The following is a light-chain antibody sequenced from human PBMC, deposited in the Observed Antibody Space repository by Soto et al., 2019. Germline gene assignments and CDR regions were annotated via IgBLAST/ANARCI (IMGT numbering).Light chain of an antibody. CDR3: SSYTSSSTSFV. Sequence: QSVLTQPASVSGSPGQSITISCTGTSSDVGGYNHVSWYLHHPGQAPKLMIYEVDTRPSGVSDRFSGSKSGNTASLTISGLQAEDEADYYCSSYTSSSTSFVFGSGTKVTVL. CDR1: SSDVGGYNH. CDR2: EVD. V-gene: IGLV2-14*01. J-gene: IGLJ1*01.